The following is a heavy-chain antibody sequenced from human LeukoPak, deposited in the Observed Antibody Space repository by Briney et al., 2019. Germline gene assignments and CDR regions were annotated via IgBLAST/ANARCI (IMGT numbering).Heavy chain of an antibody. D-gene: IGHD3-3*01. Sequence: SETLSLTCAVYGGSFSGYYWSCIRQPPGKGLEWIGEINHSGSTNYNPSLKSRVTISVDTSKNQFSLKLSSVTAADTAVYYCARGRGTISFPSGGMDVWGQGTTVTVSS. J-gene: IGHJ6*02. CDR2: INHSGST. CDR1: GGSFSGYY. CDR3: ARGRGTISFPSGGMDV. V-gene: IGHV4-34*01.